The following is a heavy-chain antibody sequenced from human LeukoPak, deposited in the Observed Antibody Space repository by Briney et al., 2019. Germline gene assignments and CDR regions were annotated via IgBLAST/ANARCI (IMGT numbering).Heavy chain of an antibody. V-gene: IGHV4-59*08. D-gene: IGHD3-10*01. CDR1: GGSISSSY. Sequence: PSETLSLTCTVSGGSISSSYWSWIRQPPGKGLDWIGYIDNSGSANYNPSLKSRVTISVDTSKNQFSLKLTSVTAADTAAYFCARHSSSVRGVITNWGQGALVTVSS. CDR2: IDNSGSA. CDR3: ARHSSSVRGVITN. J-gene: IGHJ4*02.